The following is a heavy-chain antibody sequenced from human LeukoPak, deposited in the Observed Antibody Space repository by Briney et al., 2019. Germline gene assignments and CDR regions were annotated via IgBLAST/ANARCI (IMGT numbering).Heavy chain of an antibody. CDR3: ASIAVAVQGALDFDY. J-gene: IGHJ4*02. CDR1: GGSISSSSYY. Sequence: SETLSLTCTVSGGSISSSSYYWGWIRQPPGRGLEWIGSIYYSGSTYYNPSLKSRVTISVDTSKNQFSLKLSSVTAADTAVYYCASIAVAVQGALDFDYWGQGTLVTVSS. V-gene: IGHV4-39*01. D-gene: IGHD6-19*01. CDR2: IYYSGST.